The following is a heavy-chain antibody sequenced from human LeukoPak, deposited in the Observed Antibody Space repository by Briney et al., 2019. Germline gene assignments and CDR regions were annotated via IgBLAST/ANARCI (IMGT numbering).Heavy chain of an antibody. CDR3: AKDPNPMIVVAVDY. CDR1: GFTFSSYW. D-gene: IGHD3-22*01. V-gene: IGHV3-74*01. Sequence: GGSLRLSCAASGFTFSSYWMHWVRQAPGKGLVWVSRINDDGLSTNYADSVKGRFTISRDNAKNTLYLQMNSLRAEDTAVYYCAKDPNPMIVVAVDYWGQGTLVTVSS. CDR2: INDDGLST. J-gene: IGHJ4*02.